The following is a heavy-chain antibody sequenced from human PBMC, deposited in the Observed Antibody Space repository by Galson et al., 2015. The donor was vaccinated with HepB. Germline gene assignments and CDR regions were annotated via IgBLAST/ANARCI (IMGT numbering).Heavy chain of an antibody. Sequence: SLRLSCAVSGFTFSSHWMSWVRQAPGKGLEWVAHIKQDGSEVYYVDFVKGRFTISRDNAKDSLYLQMNSLRAEDTAVYYCARDAGTNINYNYFVYWGQGTLVSVS. CDR2: IKQDGSEV. V-gene: IGHV3-7*01. D-gene: IGHD1-7*01. CDR1: GFTFSSHW. J-gene: IGHJ4*02. CDR3: ARDAGTNINYNYFVY.